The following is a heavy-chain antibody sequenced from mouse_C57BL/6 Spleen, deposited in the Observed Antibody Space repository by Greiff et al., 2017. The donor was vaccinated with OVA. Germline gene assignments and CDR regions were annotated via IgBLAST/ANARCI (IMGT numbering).Heavy chain of an antibody. D-gene: IGHD1-1*01. Sequence: DVMLVESGGGLVQPGGSLSLSCAASGFTFTDYYMSWVRQPPGKALEWLGFIRNKANGYTTEYSASVKGRFTISRDNSQSILYLQMNALRAEDSATYYGARYEGTTVVADYWGQGTTLTVSS. J-gene: IGHJ2*01. CDR3: ARYEGTTVVADY. V-gene: IGHV7-3*01. CDR1: GFTFTDYY. CDR2: IRNKANGYTT.